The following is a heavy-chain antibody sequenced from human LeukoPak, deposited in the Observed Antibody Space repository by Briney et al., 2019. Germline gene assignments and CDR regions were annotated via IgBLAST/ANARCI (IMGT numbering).Heavy chain of an antibody. V-gene: IGHV3-23*01. Sequence: GGSLRLSCAASGFTSSSYAMSWVRQAPGKGLKWVSSISADGVNAYYADSVKGRFTISRDNAKNSLYLQMNSLRAEDTAVYYCARGGIAAAVCDYWGQGTLVTVSS. CDR3: ARGGIAAAVCDY. CDR2: ISADGVNA. CDR1: GFTSSSYA. D-gene: IGHD6-13*01. J-gene: IGHJ4*02.